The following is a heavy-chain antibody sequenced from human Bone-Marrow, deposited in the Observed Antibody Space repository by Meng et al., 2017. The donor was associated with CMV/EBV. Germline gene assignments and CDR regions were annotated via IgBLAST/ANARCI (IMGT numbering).Heavy chain of an antibody. J-gene: IGHJ6*02. CDR1: GFTFNTYA. CDR3: VRDQGGASMIAVIIERFGMDV. Sequence: GESLKISCAASGFTFNTYAMHWVRQAPGKGLEWVSVISYDGSNKYTADSVQGRLTISRDNSKNNLYLQMNSLTVEDSAVYYCVRDQGGASMIAVIIERFGMDVWGQGTTVTASS. CDR2: ISYDGSNK. V-gene: IGHV3-30*04. D-gene: IGHD3-22*01.